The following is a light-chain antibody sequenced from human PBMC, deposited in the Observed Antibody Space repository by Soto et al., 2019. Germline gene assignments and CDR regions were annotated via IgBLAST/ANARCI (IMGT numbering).Light chain of an antibody. V-gene: IGKV1-5*01. CDR1: HSISSW. Sequence: DIQMTQSPSTLSASVGDRVTITCRASHSISSWLAWCQQKPGKAPNLLIYDASTLESGVPSRFSGSGSGTEFTLTISSLQPDDFATYYCQQYNSYWTFGQGTKVDIK. CDR3: QQYNSYWT. J-gene: IGKJ1*01. CDR2: DAS.